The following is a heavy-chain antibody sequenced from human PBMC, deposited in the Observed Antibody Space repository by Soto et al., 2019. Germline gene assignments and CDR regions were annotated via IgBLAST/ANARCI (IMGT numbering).Heavy chain of an antibody. CDR3: ASRDYYSGSYY. Sequence: GSLRLSCAASGFTFSSYEMNWVRQAPGKGLEWVSYISSSGSTIYYADSVKGRFTISRDNAKNSLYLQMNSLRAEDPAVYYCASRDYYSGSYYWGQGTLVTVSS. CDR2: ISSSGSTI. CDR1: GFTFSSYE. J-gene: IGHJ4*02. D-gene: IGHD1-26*01. V-gene: IGHV3-48*03.